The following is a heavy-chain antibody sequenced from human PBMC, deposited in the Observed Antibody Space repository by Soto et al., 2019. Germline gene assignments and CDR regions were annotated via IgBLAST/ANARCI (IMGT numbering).Heavy chain of an antibody. V-gene: IGHV3-30-3*01. CDR2: ISFDGTNK. J-gene: IGHJ4*02. CDR1: GFTFSSHA. D-gene: IGHD3-22*01. CDR3: ARAHGPYYDSSYYGLARNYFDY. Sequence: LXLSCAATGFTFSSHAMNWVRQAPCKGLEWVSVISFDGTNKYYAESVRGRYTISRDNSKNVLYLDMNSLRPDDTAIYYCARAHGPYYDSSYYGLARNYFDYWGQGALVTVSS.